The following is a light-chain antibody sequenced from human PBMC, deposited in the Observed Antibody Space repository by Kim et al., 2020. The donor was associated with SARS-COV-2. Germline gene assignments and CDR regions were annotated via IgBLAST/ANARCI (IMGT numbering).Light chain of an antibody. V-gene: IGKV1-5*01. CDR2: TTS. CDR3: QQYYSYSRT. Sequence: ASVGDRVTITCRASQSISSYLTWYQQKPGEAPKLLIYTTSNLESGVPSRFSGSGSGTEFTLTISSLQPEDFATYYCQQYYSYSRTFGQGTKVDIK. CDR1: QSISSY. J-gene: IGKJ1*01.